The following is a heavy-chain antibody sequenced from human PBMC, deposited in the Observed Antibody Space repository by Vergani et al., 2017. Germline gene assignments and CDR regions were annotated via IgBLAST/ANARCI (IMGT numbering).Heavy chain of an antibody. CDR2: ISSSSSYI. CDR3: ARGPRGVPAAMPGMDV. D-gene: IGHD2-2*01. Sequence: EVQLVESGGGLVKPGGSLRLSCAASGFTLSSYSMNRVRQAPGKGLEWVSSISSSSSYINYADSVKGRFTITRDNAKNSLYRQMNSLRAEDTAVYYCARGPRGVPAAMPGMDVWGQGTTVTVSS. CDR1: GFTLSSYS. V-gene: IGHV3-21*01. J-gene: IGHJ6*02.